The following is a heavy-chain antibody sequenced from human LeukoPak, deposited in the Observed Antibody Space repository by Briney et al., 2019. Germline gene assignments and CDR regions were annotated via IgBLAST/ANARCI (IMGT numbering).Heavy chain of an antibody. D-gene: IGHD3-22*01. CDR3: ARVRDYYDSSGYYPVSYYYYMDV. Sequence: SETLSLTCTVSGGSISSSSYYWGWIRQPPGKGLEWIGGIYYSGSTYYNPSLKSRVTISVDTSKNQFSLKLSSVTAADTAVYYCARVRDYYDSSGYYPVSYYYYMDVWGKGTTVTVSS. CDR1: GGSISSSSYY. V-gene: IGHV4-39*07. J-gene: IGHJ6*03. CDR2: IYYSGST.